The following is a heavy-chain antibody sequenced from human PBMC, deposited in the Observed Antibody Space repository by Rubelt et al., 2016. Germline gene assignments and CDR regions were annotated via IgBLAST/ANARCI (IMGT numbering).Heavy chain of an antibody. J-gene: IGHJ3*02. D-gene: IGHD3-22*01. CDR1: GGSFSGYY. CDR3: ARGELIVVAHDAFDI. CDR2: INHSGST. V-gene: IGHV4-34*01. Sequence: QVQLQQWGAGLLKPSETLSLTCAVYGGSFSGYYWSWIRQPPGKGLEWIGEINHSGSTNYNPSLKSRVTISVDTSKNQFSLMLSSGAAADTAVYYCARGELIVVAHDAFDIWGQGTMVTVSS.